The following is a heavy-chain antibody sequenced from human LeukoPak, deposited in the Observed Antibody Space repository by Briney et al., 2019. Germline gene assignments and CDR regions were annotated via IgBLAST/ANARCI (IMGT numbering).Heavy chain of an antibody. D-gene: IGHD2-2*01. CDR2: ISSSSSYI. Sequence: GGSLRLSCAASGSTFSSYSMNWVRQAPGKGLEWVSSISSSSSYIYYADSVKGRFTISRDNAKNSLYLQMNSLRAEDTAVYYCARGVVPAATVRNWFDPWGQGTLVTVSS. CDR3: ARGVVPAATVRNWFDP. V-gene: IGHV3-21*01. CDR1: GSTFSSYS. J-gene: IGHJ5*02.